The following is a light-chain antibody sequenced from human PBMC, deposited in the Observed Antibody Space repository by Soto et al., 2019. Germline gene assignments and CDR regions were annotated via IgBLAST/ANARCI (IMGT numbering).Light chain of an antibody. CDR1: QSISNY. Sequence: DIQMTQSPSSRSASVGDRVTITCRASQSISNYLNWYQQKPWKAPKLLIYAASSMQSGVPSRFSGIGSEIDFTLTISSLPPADSATYSSQQSVSPLWTFGQGTKVEV. J-gene: IGKJ1*01. CDR3: QQSVSPLWT. V-gene: IGKV1-39*01. CDR2: AAS.